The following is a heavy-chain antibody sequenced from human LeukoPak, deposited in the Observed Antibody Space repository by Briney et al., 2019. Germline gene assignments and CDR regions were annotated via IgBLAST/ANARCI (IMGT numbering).Heavy chain of an antibody. CDR2: VSTSVST. CDR3: ARVKGFGVVEYYFDN. D-gene: IGHD2-8*02. CDR1: GGSISSYY. Sequence: PSETLSLTCTVSGGSISSYYWSWIRQPAGKGLEWIGRVSTSVSTNYNPSLKIRVTMSVDTSKNQFSLKLSSVTAADTAVYYCARVKGFGVVEYYFDNWGQGALVTVSS. V-gene: IGHV4-4*07. J-gene: IGHJ4*02.